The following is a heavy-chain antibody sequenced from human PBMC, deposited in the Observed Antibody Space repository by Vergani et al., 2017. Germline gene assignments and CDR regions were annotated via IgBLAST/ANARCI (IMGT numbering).Heavy chain of an antibody. V-gene: IGHV3-21*01. Sequence: EVQLVESGGGLVKPGGSLRLSCAASGFTFSSYSMNWVRQAPGKGLEWVSSISSSSSHIYYADSVKGRFTISRDNAKNSLYLQMNSLRAGDTAVYYCARARVSSPNTMDVWGKGTTVTVSS. D-gene: IGHD6-6*01. J-gene: IGHJ6*03. CDR2: ISSSSSHI. CDR1: GFTFSSYS. CDR3: ARARVSSPNTMDV.